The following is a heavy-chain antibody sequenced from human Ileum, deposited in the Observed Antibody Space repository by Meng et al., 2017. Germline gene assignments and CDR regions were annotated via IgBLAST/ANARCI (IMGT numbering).Heavy chain of an antibody. CDR2: IFQSGRT. CDR3: ATSNDRDVYYLGY. J-gene: IGHJ4*02. CDR1: GTW. V-gene: IGHV4-4*02. D-gene: IGHD3-22*01. Sequence: QVVLQESGRRLVRPSGTRSLTCAVSGTWWSWVRQPPGKGLEWIGEIFQSGRTNYNPSLKSRVTISIDKSKSQISLQLSAVTAADTAVYSCATSNDRDVYYLGYWGQGTLVTVSS.